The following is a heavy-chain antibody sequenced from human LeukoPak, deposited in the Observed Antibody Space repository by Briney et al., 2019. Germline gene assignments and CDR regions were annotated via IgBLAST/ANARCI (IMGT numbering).Heavy chain of an antibody. D-gene: IGHD3-10*01. CDR1: GGSISSYY. Sequence: SETLSLTCTVSGGSISSYYWSWIRQPPGKGLEWIGYIYYSGSTNYNPSLKSRVTISVDTSKNQFSLKLSSVTAADTAVYYCASQYADGSGSYYYYYYGMDVWGQGTTVTVSS. J-gene: IGHJ6*02. V-gene: IGHV4-59*01. CDR3: ASQYADGSGSYYYYYYGMDV. CDR2: IYYSGST.